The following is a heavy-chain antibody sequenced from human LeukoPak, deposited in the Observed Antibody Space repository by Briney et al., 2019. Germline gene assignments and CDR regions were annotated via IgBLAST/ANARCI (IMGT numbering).Heavy chain of an antibody. D-gene: IGHD3-22*01. V-gene: IGHV4-39*07. J-gene: IGHJ3*01. CDR2: IYYGGST. Sequence: PSETLTLTCTVSGGSVSSSYYWGWIRQPPGKGLEWIGSIYYGGSTYYNPPLRSRVTTSVDTSKNQFSLKLSSVTAADTAVYYCAKSTYYYDTFVNAFDFWGQGTVVTVSS. CDR1: GGSVSSSYY. CDR3: AKSTYYYDTFVNAFDF.